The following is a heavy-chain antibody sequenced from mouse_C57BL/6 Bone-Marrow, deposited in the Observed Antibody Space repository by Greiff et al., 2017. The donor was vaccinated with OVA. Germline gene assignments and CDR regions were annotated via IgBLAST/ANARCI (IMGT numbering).Heavy chain of an antibody. D-gene: IGHD1-1*01. Sequence: QVQLQQSGPGLVQPSQSLSITCTVSGFSLTSYGVHWVRQPPGKGLEWLGVIWSGGSTDYNAAFISSLSISKDNSKCQVFFKMNSLQSNDTAIYYCAQTGFITTVVATLDWYVDVWGTGTTVTVSS. CDR1: GFSLTSYG. V-gene: IGHV2-4*01. CDR2: IWSGGST. J-gene: IGHJ1*03. CDR3: AQTGFITTVVATLDWYVDV.